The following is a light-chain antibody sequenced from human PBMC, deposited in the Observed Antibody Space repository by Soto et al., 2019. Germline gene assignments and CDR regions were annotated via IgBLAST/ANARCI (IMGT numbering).Light chain of an antibody. CDR3: QQYNSYPWT. J-gene: IGKJ1*01. CDR1: QSISSW. CDR2: KAS. V-gene: IGKV1-5*03. Sequence: DIQMTQSPSTLSASVGDRVTSTCRASQSISSWLAWYQQKPGKDPKLLIYKASSLKSGVQSRFSGSGSGTEFTLAISSLQPDDFATYYCQQYNSYPWTFGQGTKVEIK.